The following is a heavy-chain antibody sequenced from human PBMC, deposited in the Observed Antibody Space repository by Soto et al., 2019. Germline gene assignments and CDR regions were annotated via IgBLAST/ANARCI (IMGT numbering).Heavy chain of an antibody. D-gene: IGHD5-18*01. Sequence: SETLSLTCTVSGGSISSGDYYWSWIRQPPGRGLEWIGYIYYSGSTYYNPSLKSRVTISVDTSKNQFSLKLSSVTAADTAVYYCARDAPGYRYYYYGMDVWGQGTTVTVSS. CDR2: IYYSGST. V-gene: IGHV4-30-4*01. J-gene: IGHJ6*02. CDR1: GGSISSGDYY. CDR3: ARDAPGYRYYYYGMDV.